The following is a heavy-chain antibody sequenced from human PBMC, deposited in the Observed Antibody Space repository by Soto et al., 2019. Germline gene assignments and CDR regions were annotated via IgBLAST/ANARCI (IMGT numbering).Heavy chain of an antibody. D-gene: IGHD3-16*02. J-gene: IGHJ6*02. CDR2: IKQDGSEK. CDR3: ARDSRYVWGSYRYYYYGMDV. CDR1: GFTFSSYW. Sequence: PGGSLRLSCAASGFTFSSYWMSWARQAPGKGLEWVANIKQDGSEKYYVDSVKGRFTISRDNAKNSLYLQMNSLRAEDTAVYYCARDSRYVWGSYRYYYYGMDVWGQGTTVTVSS. V-gene: IGHV3-7*01.